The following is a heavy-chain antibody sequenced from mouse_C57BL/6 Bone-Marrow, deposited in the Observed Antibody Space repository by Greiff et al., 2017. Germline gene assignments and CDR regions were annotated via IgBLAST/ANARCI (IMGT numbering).Heavy chain of an antibody. D-gene: IGHD1-1*01. CDR3: ANYGPYAMDY. J-gene: IGHJ4*01. V-gene: IGHV1-82*01. CDR1: GYAFSSSW. CDR2: IYPGDGDT. Sequence: QVQLQQSGPELVKPGASVKISCQASGYAFSSSWMNWVKQRPGKGLEWIGRIYPGDGDTNYNGKFKGKATLTADKSSSTAYMHHSSLTSEDSAVYFCANYGPYAMDYWGQGTSVTVSS.